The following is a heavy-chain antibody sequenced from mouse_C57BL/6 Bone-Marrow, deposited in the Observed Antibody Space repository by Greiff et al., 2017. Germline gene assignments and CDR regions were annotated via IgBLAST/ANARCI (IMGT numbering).Heavy chain of an antibody. CDR3: ARDGYSSWFAY. Sequence: VQLKESGPGLVKPSQSLSLTCSVTGYSITSGYYWNWIRQFPGNKLEWMGYISYDGSNNYNPSLKNRISITRDTSKIQFFLKLNSVTTEDTATYYCARDGYSSWFAYWGQGTLVTGSA. D-gene: IGHD1-2*01. J-gene: IGHJ3*01. CDR2: ISYDGSN. V-gene: IGHV3-6*01. CDR1: GYSITSGYY.